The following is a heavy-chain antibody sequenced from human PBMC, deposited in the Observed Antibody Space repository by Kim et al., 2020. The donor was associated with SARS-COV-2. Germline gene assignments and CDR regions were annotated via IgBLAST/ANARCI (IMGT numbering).Heavy chain of an antibody. Sequence: YGQKLQGRVTMTTDTSTSTAYMELRSLRSDDTAVYYCARYDSSGYYFSSYWGQGTLVTVSS. J-gene: IGHJ4*02. D-gene: IGHD3-22*01. CDR3: ARYDSSGYYFSSY. V-gene: IGHV1-18*01.